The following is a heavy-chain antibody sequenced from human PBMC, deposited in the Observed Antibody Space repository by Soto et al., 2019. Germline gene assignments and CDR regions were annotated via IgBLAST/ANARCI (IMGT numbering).Heavy chain of an antibody. J-gene: IGHJ6*02. D-gene: IGHD3-22*01. CDR3: ASLVVITLSNYYYGMDV. Sequence: LRLSCAASGFTFSSYAMHWVRQAPGKGLEWVAVISYDGSNKYYADSVKGRFTISRDNSKNTLYLQMNSLRAEDTAVYYCASLVVITLSNYYYGMDVWGQGTTVTVSS. V-gene: IGHV3-30-3*01. CDR2: ISYDGSNK. CDR1: GFTFSSYA.